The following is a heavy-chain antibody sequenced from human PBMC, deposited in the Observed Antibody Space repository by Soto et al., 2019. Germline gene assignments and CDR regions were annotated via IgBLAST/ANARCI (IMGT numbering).Heavy chain of an antibody. Sequence: PGESLKISLKASGYSFTSYWISWVRQMPGKGLEWMGIIYPGDSDTRYSPSFQGQVTISADKSISTAYLQWSSLKASDTAMYYCARQGYSYALAAFDIWGQGTMVTVSS. CDR2: IYPGDSDT. CDR3: ARQGYSYALAAFDI. D-gene: IGHD5-18*01. J-gene: IGHJ3*02. V-gene: IGHV5-51*01. CDR1: GYSFTSYW.